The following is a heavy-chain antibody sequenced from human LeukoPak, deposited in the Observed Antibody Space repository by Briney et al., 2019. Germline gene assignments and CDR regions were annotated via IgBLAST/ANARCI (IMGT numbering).Heavy chain of an antibody. J-gene: IGHJ4*02. CDR3: ARYSSGSYSRFDY. V-gene: IGHV4-59*01. CDR2: IYYSGST. CDR1: GGSISSYY. Sequence: PSETLSLTCTVSGGSISSYYWSWIRQPPGKGLEWIGYIYYSGSTNYNPSLKGRVTMSVDTSKNQFSLKLSSVTAADTAVYYCARYSSGSYSRFDYWGQGTLVTVSS. D-gene: IGHD1-26*01.